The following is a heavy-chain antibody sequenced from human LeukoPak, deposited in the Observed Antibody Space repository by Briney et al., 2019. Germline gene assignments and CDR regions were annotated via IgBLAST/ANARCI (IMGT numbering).Heavy chain of an antibody. Sequence: GGSLRLSCAASGFIFTKYWMHWVRQAPGKGLVWVSHVNSDGSATSYADSVKGRFTISRDNAKNTVYLHMNSLRVEDTAVYYCTSFYETNWGQGTLVTVSS. CDR3: TSFYETN. J-gene: IGHJ4*02. CDR2: VNSDGSAT. D-gene: IGHD2/OR15-2a*01. V-gene: IGHV3-74*01. CDR1: GFIFTKYW.